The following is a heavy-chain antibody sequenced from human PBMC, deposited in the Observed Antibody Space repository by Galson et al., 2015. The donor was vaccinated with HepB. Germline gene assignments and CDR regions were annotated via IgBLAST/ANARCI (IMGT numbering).Heavy chain of an antibody. V-gene: IGHV3-64D*06. CDR3: INGWQSEH. J-gene: IGHJ1*01. D-gene: IGHD2-15*01. CDR1: GFTFSSYG. CDR2: ISETGGHT. Sequence: SLRLSCAASGFTFSSYGMHWVRQAPGKGLEYVSVISETGGHTYYIDSVKGRFTISRDNSKNVVHLQMSSLRVEDTAVYYCINGWQSEHWGQGTLVTVSS.